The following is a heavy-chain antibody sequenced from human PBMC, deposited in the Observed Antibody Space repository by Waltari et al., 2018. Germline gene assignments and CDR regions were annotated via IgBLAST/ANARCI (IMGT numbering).Heavy chain of an antibody. CDR1: GGSFSGYY. J-gene: IGHJ6*03. CDR2: INHSGST. V-gene: IGHV4-34*01. Sequence: QVQLQQWGAGLLKPSETLSLTCAVYGGSFSGYYWSWILQPPGKGLEWIGEINHSGSTNYNPSLKSRVTISVDTSKNQFSLKLSSVTAADTAVYYCARVPDMDVWGKGTTVTVSS. CDR3: ARVPDMDV.